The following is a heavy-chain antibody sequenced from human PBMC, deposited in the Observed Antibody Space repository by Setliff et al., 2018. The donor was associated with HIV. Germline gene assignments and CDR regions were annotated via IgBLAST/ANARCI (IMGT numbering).Heavy chain of an antibody. J-gene: IGHJ6*03. V-gene: IGHV3-7*03. CDR2: IKPDGSEM. CDR3: ARQREVYGTVYYYYMDV. Sequence: GGSLRLSCVVSGFTFSTFWMSWVRQAPGKGLEWVANIKPDGSEMDYVDSVKGRFTISRDNAENSLDLQMHSLRAEDTAVYYCARQREVYGTVYYYYMDVWGEGTTVTVSS. CDR1: GFTFSTFW. D-gene: IGHD4-17*01.